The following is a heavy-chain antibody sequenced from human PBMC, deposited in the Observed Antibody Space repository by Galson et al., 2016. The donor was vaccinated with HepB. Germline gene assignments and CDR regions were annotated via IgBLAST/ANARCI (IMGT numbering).Heavy chain of an antibody. CDR3: ARQVGVLLDV. V-gene: IGHV4-59*08. CDR1: GDSMRSSY. CDR2: IYYSGTT. J-gene: IGHJ6*02. D-gene: IGHD3-16*01. Sequence: LSLTCTVSGDSMRSSYWSWLRQSPGKGLEWIGYIYYSGTTNYNPSFQSRATISVDTSKSQFSLKVTCVTAADPGGFYCARQVGVLLDVWGQGTTVNVSS.